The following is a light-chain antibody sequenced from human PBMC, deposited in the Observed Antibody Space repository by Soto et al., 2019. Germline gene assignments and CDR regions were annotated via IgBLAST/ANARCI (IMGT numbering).Light chain of an antibody. CDR3: QQYKSRRT. Sequence: DIQMTQSPSSLSASVGDRVTITCRASQTITNYLNWYQHKPGKAPKFLIYDASTLQSGVPSRFSGSGSGTEFTLTISSLQPDDSATYYCQQYKSRRTFGQGTKVDI. CDR2: DAS. CDR1: QTITNY. J-gene: IGKJ1*01. V-gene: IGKV1-39*01.